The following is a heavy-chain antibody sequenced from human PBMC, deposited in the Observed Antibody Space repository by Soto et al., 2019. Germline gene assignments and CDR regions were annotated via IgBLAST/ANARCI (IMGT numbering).Heavy chain of an antibody. Sequence: PVESLKISCKVSAYSFTNNWIGWVRQMPGKGLEWMGSIYPGDSDTTYSPSFQGQVTISADRSIDTAYLQWSSLKASDTAMYYCARVSLFCTNGVCQFDYWGQGTQVTVSS. J-gene: IGHJ4*02. CDR3: ARVSLFCTNGVCQFDY. V-gene: IGHV5-51*01. CDR2: IYPGDSDT. D-gene: IGHD2-8*01. CDR1: AYSFTNNW.